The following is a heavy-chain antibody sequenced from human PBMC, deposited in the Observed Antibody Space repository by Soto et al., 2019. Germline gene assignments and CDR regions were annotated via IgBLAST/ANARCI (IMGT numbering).Heavy chain of an antibody. D-gene: IGHD5-18*01. J-gene: IGHJ6*03. Sequence: PSEMQSLTKTVFGGSSSSYYWSWILQPPGKGLEWIGYIYYSGSTNYNPSLKSRVTISVDTSKNQFSLKLSSVTAADTAVYYCASSRGGYSYGYKWFYDYYMDVWGKGPTVTVS. CDR1: GGSSSSYY. CDR2: IYYSGST. V-gene: IGHV4-59*01. CDR3: ASSRGGYSYGYKWFYDYYMDV.